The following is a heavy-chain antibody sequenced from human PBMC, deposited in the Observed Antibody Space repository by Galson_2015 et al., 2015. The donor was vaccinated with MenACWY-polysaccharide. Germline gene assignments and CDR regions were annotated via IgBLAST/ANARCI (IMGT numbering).Heavy chain of an antibody. Sequence: SLRLSCAASGFTFDDYAMHWVRQAPGKGLEWVSGISWNSGSTYYADSVKGRFTISRDNSKNTLYLQMNSLRAEDTAVYYCAKTMAGDYWGQGTLVTVSS. CDR2: ISWNSGST. J-gene: IGHJ4*02. CDR1: GFTFDDYA. V-gene: IGHV3-9*01. CDR3: AKTMAGDY. D-gene: IGHD5-24*01.